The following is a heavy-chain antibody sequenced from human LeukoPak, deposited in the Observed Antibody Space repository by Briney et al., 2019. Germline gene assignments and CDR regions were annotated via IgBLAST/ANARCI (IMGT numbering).Heavy chain of an antibody. CDR1: GFSLSTSGVG. CDR2: IYWNDDK. D-gene: IGHD6-13*01. Sequence: SGPTLVNPTQTLTLTCTFSGFSLSTSGVGVGWIRQPPGKALEWLALIYWNDDKRYSPSLKSRLTITKDTSKNQVVLTMTNMDPVDTATYYCAHRPGSSWYTVYYFDYWGQGTLVTVSS. J-gene: IGHJ4*02. CDR3: AHRPGSSWYTVYYFDY. V-gene: IGHV2-5*01.